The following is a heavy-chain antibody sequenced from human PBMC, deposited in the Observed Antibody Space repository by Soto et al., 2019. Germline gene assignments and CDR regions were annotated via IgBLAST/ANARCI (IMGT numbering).Heavy chain of an antibody. CDR1: GFTFSSYS. CDR2: ISSSSSTI. CDR3: ARDSGDSYGPLDY. D-gene: IGHD5-18*01. J-gene: IGHJ4*02. Sequence: PGGSLRLSCAASGFTFSSYSMNWVRQAPGKGLEWVSYISSSSSTIYYADSVKGRFTISRDNAKNSLYLQMNSLRAEDTAVYYCARDSGDSYGPLDYWGQRTLVTVSS. V-gene: IGHV3-48*01.